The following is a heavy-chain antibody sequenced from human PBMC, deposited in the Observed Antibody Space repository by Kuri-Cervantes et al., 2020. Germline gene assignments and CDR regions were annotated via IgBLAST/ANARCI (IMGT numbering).Heavy chain of an antibody. CDR1: GGSISSSSYY. J-gene: IGHJ5*02. D-gene: IGHD2-2*02. CDR3: ARQDPHFSSTSCYRGWNHGDWFDP. V-gene: IGHV4-39*01. Sequence: SETLSLTCTVSGGSISSSSYYWGWIRQPPGKGLEWIGSIYYSGSTYYNPSLKSRVTISVDTSKNQFSLKLSSVTAADTAVYYCARQDPHFSSTSCYRGWNHGDWFDPWGQGTLVTVSS. CDR2: IYYSGST.